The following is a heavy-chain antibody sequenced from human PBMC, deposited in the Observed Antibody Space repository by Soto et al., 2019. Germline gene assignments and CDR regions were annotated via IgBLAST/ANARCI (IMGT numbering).Heavy chain of an antibody. Sequence: ASVKVSCKASGDTFTSYYMHCVRQAPGQGLEWMGIINPSGGSTSYADSVMGRVAISRDNTKNSLFLQMNSLRAEDTAVYYCATGYYDSSGYYPYYFDYWGQGTRVTVSS. CDR2: INPSGGST. CDR1: GDTFTSYY. CDR3: ATGYYDSSGYYPYYFDY. D-gene: IGHD3-22*01. J-gene: IGHJ4*02. V-gene: IGHV1-46*04.